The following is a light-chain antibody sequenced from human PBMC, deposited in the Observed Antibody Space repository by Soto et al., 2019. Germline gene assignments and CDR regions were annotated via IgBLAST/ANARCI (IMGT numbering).Light chain of an antibody. Sequence: IVMTQSPDSLAVSLGERATINCKSSQSLLYSSSNKNNLAWYQQKPGQPPRLLIYWASARESGVPDRFSGSGSGTDFTLTISSLQAEDVAVYYCQQYYATPITFGQGTRLEIK. CDR3: QQYYATPIT. V-gene: IGKV4-1*01. CDR1: QSLLYSSSNKNN. CDR2: WAS. J-gene: IGKJ5*01.